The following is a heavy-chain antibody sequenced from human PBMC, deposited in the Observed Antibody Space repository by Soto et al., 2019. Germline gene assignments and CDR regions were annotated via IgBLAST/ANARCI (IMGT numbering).Heavy chain of an antibody. CDR1: GFTFSRYA. J-gene: IGHJ6*02. D-gene: IGHD3-9*01. CDR3: ARDMDDILTGSDV. Sequence: PGGSLRLSCAASGFTFSRYAMHWVRQTPGKGLEWVAVISYDGSNKYYADSVKGRFTISRDNSKNTLYLQMNSLRAEDTAVYYCARDMDDILTGSDVWGQGTTVTVSS. V-gene: IGHV3-30-3*01. CDR2: ISYDGSNK.